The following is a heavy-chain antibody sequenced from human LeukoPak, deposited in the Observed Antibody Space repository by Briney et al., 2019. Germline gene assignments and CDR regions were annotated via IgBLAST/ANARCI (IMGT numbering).Heavy chain of an antibody. CDR2: IIPILGIA. Sequence: SVKVSCKASGGTFSSYTISWVRQAPGQGLEWMGRIIPILGIANYAQKFQGRVTITADKSTSTAYMELSSLRSEDTAVYYCARWNDYYDSSGRPTDIWGQGTMVTVSS. CDR3: ARWNDYYDSSGRPTDI. D-gene: IGHD3-22*01. J-gene: IGHJ3*02. V-gene: IGHV1-69*02. CDR1: GGTFSSYT.